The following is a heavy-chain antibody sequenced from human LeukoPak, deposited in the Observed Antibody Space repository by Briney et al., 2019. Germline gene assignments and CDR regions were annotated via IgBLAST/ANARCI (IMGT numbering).Heavy chain of an antibody. V-gene: IGHV3-21*01. CDR1: GFTFSDYT. J-gene: IGHJ4*02. CDR3: ATDRGGYDPLDY. CDR2: ISYSSEYI. Sequence: GGPLRLSCAASGFTFSDYTLNWVRQAPGKGLEWVSSISYSSEYIYYADSVEGRFTISIDNAKNSLHLQMNSLRAEDTAIYYCATDRGGYDPLDYWGQGTLVTVSS. D-gene: IGHD5-12*01.